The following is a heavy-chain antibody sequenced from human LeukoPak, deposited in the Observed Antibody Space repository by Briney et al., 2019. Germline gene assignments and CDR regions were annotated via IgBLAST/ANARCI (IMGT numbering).Heavy chain of an antibody. Sequence: GGSLRLSCAASGFTFSKPWMSWVRQAPGKGLERVGRIKSNTDGGTTDCAAPVKGRFTISRDDSKNTLYLQMNSLKTEDTAVYYCTTERVATRDFDYWGQGTLVTVSS. CDR1: GFTFSKPW. CDR2: IKSNTDGGTT. D-gene: IGHD5-24*01. J-gene: IGHJ4*02. V-gene: IGHV3-15*01. CDR3: TTERVATRDFDY.